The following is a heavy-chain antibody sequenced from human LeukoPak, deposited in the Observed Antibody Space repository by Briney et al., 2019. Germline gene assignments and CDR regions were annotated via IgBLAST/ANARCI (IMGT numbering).Heavy chain of an antibody. CDR3: ARRGDRGNHADY. D-gene: IGHD1-14*01. J-gene: IGHJ4*02. Sequence: ASVTVSFKASGYTFIHYYMHWVRQAPGQGLEWMGRIYPSSGSTAYAQKFQDRLTLTRDMSASTLYMELSSLGSEDTAVYYCARRGDRGNHADYWGQGTLVTVSS. V-gene: IGHV1-46*01. CDR2: IYPSSGST. CDR1: GYTFIHYY.